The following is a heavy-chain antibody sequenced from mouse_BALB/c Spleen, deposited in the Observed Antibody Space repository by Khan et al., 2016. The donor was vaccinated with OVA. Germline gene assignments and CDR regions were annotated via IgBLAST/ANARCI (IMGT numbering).Heavy chain of an antibody. CDR3: ARHLSGSFAY. CDR2: ICSAGVLI. D-gene: IGHD1-3*01. V-gene: IGHV5-6*01. Sequence: EVDLVESGGDLVKPGGSLKLSCAASGFTFSSYGMSSVCQTPDKRLEWVATICSAGVLIFYLDNVKGRFTISRDNAKNTLYLQMSNLKTEETAMFYCARHLSGSFAYWGQGTLVTVSA. CDR1: GFTFSSYG. J-gene: IGHJ3*01.